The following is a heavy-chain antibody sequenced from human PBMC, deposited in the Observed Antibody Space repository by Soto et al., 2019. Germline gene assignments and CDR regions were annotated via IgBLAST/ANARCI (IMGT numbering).Heavy chain of an antibody. V-gene: IGHV3-11*05. J-gene: IGHJ2*01. Sequence: QVQLVESGGGLVKPGGSLRLSCAASGFTFSDYYMSWIRQAPGKGLEWVSYINSSSSYTNYADSVKGRFTTSSDNAKNSRYLQMNSLRAEDTAVYYCARPIVAAGGRRDFDLWGRGTLVTVSS. CDR2: INSSSSYT. CDR3: ARPIVAAGGRRDFDL. CDR1: GFTFSDYY. D-gene: IGHD6-13*01.